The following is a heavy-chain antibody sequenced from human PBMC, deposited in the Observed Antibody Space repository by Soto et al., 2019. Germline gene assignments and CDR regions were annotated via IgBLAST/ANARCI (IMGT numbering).Heavy chain of an antibody. CDR1: GFTFSSYA. V-gene: IGHV3-30-3*01. D-gene: IGHD4-17*01. J-gene: IGHJ4*02. Sequence: QVQLVESGGGVVQPGRSLRLSCAASGFTFSSYAMHWVRQAPGKGLEWVAVISYDGSNKYYADSVNGRFTITRDNSKDTLYLPMNSLRAEDTAVYYCARDLGLTVTYCFDYWGQGTLVTVSS. CDR3: ARDLGLTVTYCFDY. CDR2: ISYDGSNK.